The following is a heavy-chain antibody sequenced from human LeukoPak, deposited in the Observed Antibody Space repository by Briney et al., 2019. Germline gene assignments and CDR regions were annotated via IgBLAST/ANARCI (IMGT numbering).Heavy chain of an antibody. D-gene: IGHD2-8*02. CDR1: GFTFSTYG. J-gene: IGHJ4*02. CDR2: ISDNGERT. V-gene: IGHV3-23*01. CDR3: AKERGVSKPFDY. Sequence: TGGSLRLSCAVSGFTFSTYGMNWVRQAPGKGLEWVAAISDNGERTYYADSVKGRFTISRDNSKSTLYLQMNSLRAEDTAVYYCAKERGVSKPFDYWGQGTLVTVSS.